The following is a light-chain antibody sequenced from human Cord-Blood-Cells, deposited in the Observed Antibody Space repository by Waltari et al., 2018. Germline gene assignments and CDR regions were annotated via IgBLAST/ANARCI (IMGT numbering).Light chain of an antibody. CDR1: SSDVGGYNY. J-gene: IGLJ1*01. CDR2: DVS. V-gene: IGLV2-14*01. Sequence: QSALTQPASVSGSPGQSITISCTGTSSDVGGYNYVLWYQQHPGKAPQLMIYDVSNRPSGVSNRFSGSKSGNTASLTISGLQAEDEADYYCSSYTSSSTYVFGTGTKVTVL. CDR3: SSYTSSSTYV.